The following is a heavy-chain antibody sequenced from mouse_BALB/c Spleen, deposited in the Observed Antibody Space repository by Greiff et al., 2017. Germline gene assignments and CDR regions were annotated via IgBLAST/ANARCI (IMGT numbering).Heavy chain of an antibody. CDR2: INPGSGGT. V-gene: IGHV1-54*01. Sequence: QVQLQQSGAELVRPGTSVKVSCKASGYAFTNYLIEWVKQRPGQGLEWIGVINPGSGGTNYNEKFKGKATLTADKSSSTAYMQLSSLTSDDSAVYFCARGTYDYDGYWYFDVWGAGTTVTVSS. J-gene: IGHJ1*01. D-gene: IGHD2-4*01. CDR3: ARGTYDYDGYWYFDV. CDR1: GYAFTNYL.